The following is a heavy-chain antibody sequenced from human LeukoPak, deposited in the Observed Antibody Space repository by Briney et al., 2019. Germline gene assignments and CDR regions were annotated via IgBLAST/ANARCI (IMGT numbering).Heavy chain of an antibody. D-gene: IGHD4-23*01. CDR2: IRYDGSNK. Sequence: GGSLRLSCAASGFTFSSYGMHWVRQAPGKGLEWVAFIRYDGSNKYYADSAKGRFTISRDNSKNTLYLQMNSLRAEDTAVYYCASTVVTPFSDWGQGTLVTVSS. CDR3: ASTVVTPFSD. V-gene: IGHV3-30*02. CDR1: GFTFSSYG. J-gene: IGHJ4*02.